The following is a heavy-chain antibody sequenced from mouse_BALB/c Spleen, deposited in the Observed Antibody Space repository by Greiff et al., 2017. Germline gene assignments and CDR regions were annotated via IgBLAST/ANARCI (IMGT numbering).Heavy chain of an antibody. J-gene: IGHJ2*01. V-gene: IGHV1-54*03. Sequence: QVQLKESGAELVRPGTSVKVSCKASGYSFTNYLIEWVKQRPGQGLEWIGVINPGSGGTNYNEKFKGMATLTADKSSSTAYMQLSSLTSDDSAVYFSARNYGSGFHFDYWGQGTTLTVSS. D-gene: IGHD1-1*01. CDR3: ARNYGSGFHFDY. CDR1: GYSFTNYL. CDR2: INPGSGGT.